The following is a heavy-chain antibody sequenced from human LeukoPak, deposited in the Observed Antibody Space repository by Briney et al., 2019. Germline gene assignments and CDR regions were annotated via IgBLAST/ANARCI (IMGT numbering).Heavy chain of an antibody. CDR3: GSRDKGYYYGLDV. CDR2: ISGGGNT. V-gene: IGHV3-66*01. CDR1: GFTGSSNY. J-gene: IGHJ6*02. Sequence: PGGSLRLSYVASGFTGSSNYMSWVRQAPGKGLEWVSIISGGGNTYYADSVKDRFTISRDNSKSTLYLQMKSLRAEDTAVYYCGSRDKGYYYGLDVWGQGTTVTVSS. D-gene: IGHD5-24*01.